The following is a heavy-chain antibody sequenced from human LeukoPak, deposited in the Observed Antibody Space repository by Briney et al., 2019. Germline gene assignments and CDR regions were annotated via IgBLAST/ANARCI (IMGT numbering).Heavy chain of an antibody. D-gene: IGHD3-22*01. CDR3: ARATTYYYDSSGYCTIVGFDY. J-gene: IGHJ4*02. CDR2: MNPNSGNT. V-gene: IGHV1-8*01. Sequence: ASVKVSCKASGYTFTSYDINWVRQATGQGLEWMGLMNPNSGNTGYAQKLQGRVTMTRNTYVSTAYMELSSLRSEDTAVYYCARATTYYYDSSGYCTIVGFDYWGQGTLVTVSS. CDR1: GYTFTSYD.